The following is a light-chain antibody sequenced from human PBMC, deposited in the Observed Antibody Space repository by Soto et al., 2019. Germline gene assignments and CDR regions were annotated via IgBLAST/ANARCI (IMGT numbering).Light chain of an antibody. CDR3: CSYAGSSTYVV. J-gene: IGLJ2*01. CDR1: SSDVGSYNL. CDR2: EGS. V-gene: IGLV2-23*01. Sequence: QSALTQPASVSGSPGQSITISCTGTSSDVGSYNLVSWYQQHPGKAPKLMIYEGSKRPSGVSHRFSGYKSGNTASLTISGRQAEDEADYYCCSYAGSSTYVVFGGGTKLTVL.